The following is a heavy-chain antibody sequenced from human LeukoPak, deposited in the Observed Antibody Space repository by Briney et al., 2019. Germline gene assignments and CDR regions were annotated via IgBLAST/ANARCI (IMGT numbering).Heavy chain of an antibody. CDR2: IYYIGST. V-gene: IGHV4-59*01. J-gene: IGHJ6*03. CDR3: ARAPALLWFGELSYMDV. Sequence: SETLSLTCTVSGGSISSYYWSWIRQPPGKGLEWIGYIYYIGSTNYNPSLKSRVTISVDTSKNQFSLKLSSVTAADTAVYYCARAPALLWFGELSYMDVWGKGTTVTVSS. CDR1: GGSISSYY. D-gene: IGHD3-10*01.